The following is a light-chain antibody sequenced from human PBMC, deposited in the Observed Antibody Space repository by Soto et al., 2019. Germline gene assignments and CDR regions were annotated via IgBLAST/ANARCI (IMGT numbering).Light chain of an antibody. CDR2: DAS. J-gene: IGKJ2*01. Sequence: QMTLSPSALSVSLRDRVSFTCQASQDISKFLNWYQHKPGQAPSLLIYDASKSHFGVPSRFSGSGSGTDFTFTISSLQPEDNATYYCQQYEIRPYTSGPGAKVDVK. CDR3: QQYEIRPYT. V-gene: IGKV1-33*01. CDR1: QDISKF.